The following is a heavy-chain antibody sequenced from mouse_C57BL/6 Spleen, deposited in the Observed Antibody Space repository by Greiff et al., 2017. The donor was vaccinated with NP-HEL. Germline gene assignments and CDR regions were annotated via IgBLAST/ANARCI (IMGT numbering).Heavy chain of an antibody. CDR2: IYPGSGST. J-gene: IGHJ2*01. Sequence: QVQLQQPGAELVKPGASVKMSCKASGYTFTSYWITWVKQRPGQGLEWIGDIYPGSGSTNYNEKFKSKATLTVDTSSSTAYMQLSSLTSEDSAVYYCAREGVLRLVLDYWGQGTTLTVSS. CDR1: GYTFTSYW. D-gene: IGHD1-1*01. CDR3: AREGVLRLVLDY. V-gene: IGHV1-55*01.